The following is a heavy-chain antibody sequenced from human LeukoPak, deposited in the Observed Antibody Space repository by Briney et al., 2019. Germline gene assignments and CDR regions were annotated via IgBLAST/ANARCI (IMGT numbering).Heavy chain of an antibody. J-gene: IGHJ4*02. Sequence: GGSLRLSCAASGFTFSSYAMSWVRQAPGKGLEWVSAISGSGGTTYNADSVEGRFTISRDNSKNTLYLQLNSLRAEDTAVYYCARSSSSRPAPGLDYWGQGTLVTVSS. CDR2: ISGSGGTT. CDR1: GFTFSSYA. CDR3: ARSSSSRPAPGLDY. V-gene: IGHV3-23*01. D-gene: IGHD6-6*01.